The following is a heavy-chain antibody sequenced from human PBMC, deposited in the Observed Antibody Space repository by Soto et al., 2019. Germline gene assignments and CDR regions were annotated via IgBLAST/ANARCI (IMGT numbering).Heavy chain of an antibody. D-gene: IGHD3-3*01. CDR3: ARLGWVAFFGVARHFDY. J-gene: IGHJ4*02. Sequence: QLQLQESGPGLVKPSETLSLTCTVSGDSMSSSNYHWGWIRQPPGKGLEWIGSIYYSGSTYYDPSLMSRVTISIDTSKNLFSRKLTSVTAADTSVYYCARLGWVAFFGVARHFDYGGLGVLVTVSS. V-gene: IGHV4-39*01. CDR1: GDSMSSSNYH. CDR2: IYYSGST.